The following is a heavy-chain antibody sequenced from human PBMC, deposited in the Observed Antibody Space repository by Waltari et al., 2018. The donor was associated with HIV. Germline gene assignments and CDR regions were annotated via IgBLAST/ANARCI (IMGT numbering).Heavy chain of an antibody. D-gene: IGHD2-15*01. CDR3: TTFGGSPAFDY. Sequence: EVKLVESGGGLVKPGGSLRLSCAASGFTFTNAWMNWVRQAPGKGLEWVGRIKGKTDDEKTDYAAPVKGRFTISRDDSENTLYLQMNSLKTEDTAIYYCTTFGGSPAFDYWGQGTLVTVSS. V-gene: IGHV3-15*01. J-gene: IGHJ4*02. CDR1: GFTFTNAW. CDR2: IKGKTDDEKT.